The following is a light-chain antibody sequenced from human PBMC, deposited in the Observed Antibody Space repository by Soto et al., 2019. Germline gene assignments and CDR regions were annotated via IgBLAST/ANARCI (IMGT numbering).Light chain of an antibody. CDR2: DAS. J-gene: IGKJ1*01. V-gene: IGKV1-5*01. CDR3: QHYNSFSRT. Sequence: DIQMTQSPSTLSASVGDRVTITCRASQSISNRLAWYQQKPGKAPKVLIYDASSLESGVPSRFSGSGSGTDFTLTITRLQPDDFATYYCQHYNSFSRTFGQGTKVDIK. CDR1: QSISNR.